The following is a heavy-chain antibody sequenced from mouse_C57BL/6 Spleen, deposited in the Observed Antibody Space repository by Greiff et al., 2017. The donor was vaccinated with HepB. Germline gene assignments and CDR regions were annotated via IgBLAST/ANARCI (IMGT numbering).Heavy chain of an antibody. V-gene: IGHV1-59*01. CDR2: IDPSDSYT. J-gene: IGHJ2*01. CDR1: GYTFTSYW. Sequence: QVQLQQPGAELVRPGTSVKLSCKASGYTFTSYWMHWVKQRPGQGLEWIGVIDPSDSYTNYNQKFKGKATLTVDTSSSTAYMQLSSLTSEDSAVYYCARKGAITTVVAPWGQGTTLTVSS. CDR3: ARKGAITTVVAP. D-gene: IGHD1-1*01.